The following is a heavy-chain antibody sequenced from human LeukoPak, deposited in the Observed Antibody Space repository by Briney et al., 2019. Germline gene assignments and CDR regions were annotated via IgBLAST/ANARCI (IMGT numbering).Heavy chain of an antibody. CDR3: VTEDCCSGRACNPI. Sequence: SETLSLTCTVSGGSISSSSYYRGWIRQPPGKGLEWIGSIYYSGSTYYNPSLKSRVTISVDTSKNQFSLKLSSVTAADTAMYFCVTEDCCSGRACNPIWGQGTLVSVSS. V-gene: IGHV4-39*07. CDR1: GGSISSSSYY. D-gene: IGHD2-15*01. CDR2: IYYSGST. J-gene: IGHJ3*02.